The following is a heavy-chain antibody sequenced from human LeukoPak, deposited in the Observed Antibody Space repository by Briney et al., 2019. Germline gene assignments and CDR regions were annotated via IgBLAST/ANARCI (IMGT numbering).Heavy chain of an antibody. J-gene: IGHJ4*02. CDR1: GYTFAGYY. Sequence: ASVKVSCKASGYTFAGYYMHWVRQAPGQGLEWMGWINPNSGGTNYAQKFQGRVTMTRDTSISTAYMELSRLRSDDTAVYYCARTYSGSLSSVDYWGQGTLVTVSS. V-gene: IGHV1-2*02. D-gene: IGHD1-26*01. CDR3: ARTYSGSLSSVDY. CDR2: INPNSGGT.